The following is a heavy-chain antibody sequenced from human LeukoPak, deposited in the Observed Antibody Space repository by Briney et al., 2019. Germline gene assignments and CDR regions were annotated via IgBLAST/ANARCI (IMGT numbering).Heavy chain of an antibody. D-gene: IGHD2-15*01. CDR3: AGGYCSGGSCYGAHAFDI. V-gene: IGHV3-7*01. CDR2: IKQDGSEK. CDR1: GFTFSSYW. J-gene: IGHJ3*02. Sequence: PGGSLRLSCAASGFTFSSYWMSWVRQAPGKGLEWVANIKQDGSEKYYVDSVKGRFTISRDNAKNLLYLQMNSLRAEDTAVFYCAGGYCSGGSCYGAHAFDIWGQGTMVTVSS.